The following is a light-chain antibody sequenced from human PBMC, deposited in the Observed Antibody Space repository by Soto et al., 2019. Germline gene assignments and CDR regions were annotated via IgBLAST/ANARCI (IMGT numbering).Light chain of an antibody. V-gene: IGLV3-21*04. CDR3: QVWDRSSDHRVV. CDR1: NIGTKS. CDR2: YDS. Sequence: SYELTQPPSVSVAPGKTARISCERNNIGTKSVHWYQQKPGQAPVLVIYYDSARPSGVPERFSGSNAGNTATLTISTVEAGDEADYYCQVWDRSSDHRVVFGGGPQLTVL. J-gene: IGLJ2*01.